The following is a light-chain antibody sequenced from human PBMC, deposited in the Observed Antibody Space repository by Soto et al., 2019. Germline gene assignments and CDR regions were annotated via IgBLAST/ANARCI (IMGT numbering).Light chain of an antibody. CDR3: CSYAGSPYV. V-gene: IGLV2-11*01. J-gene: IGLJ1*01. Sequence: QSVLTQPRSVSGSPGQSVTISCTGTSSDVGGYNYVSWYQQHPGKAPKVMIYDVNKRPSGVPDRFSGSKSGNTASLTISGLQTEDEADYYCCSYAGSPYVFGTGTKLTV. CDR2: DVN. CDR1: SSDVGGYNY.